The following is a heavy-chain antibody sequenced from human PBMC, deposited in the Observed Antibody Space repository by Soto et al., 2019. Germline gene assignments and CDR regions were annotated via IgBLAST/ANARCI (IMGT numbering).Heavy chain of an antibody. CDR3: VKGTLFGVAVRHLDY. J-gene: IGHJ4*02. CDR1: GFSFGDYA. D-gene: IGHD6-19*01. CDR2: ISWNTGNI. Sequence: ESGGGLVQPGRSLRLSCAASGFSFGDYAMHWVRQAPGKGLEWVSSISWNTGNIGYVDSVKGRFTISRDNAKNSLYLQMNSLRAEDTALYYCVKGTLFGVAVRHLDYWGQGTLVTVSS. V-gene: IGHV3-9*01.